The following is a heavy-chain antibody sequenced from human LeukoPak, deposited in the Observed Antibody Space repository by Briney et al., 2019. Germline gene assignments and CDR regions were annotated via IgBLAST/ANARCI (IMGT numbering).Heavy chain of an antibody. CDR2: MNPNSGNT. Sequence: GASVKISCKASGYTFTSYDINWVRQATGQGLEWMGWMNPNSGNTGYAQKFQGRVTMTRNTSISTAYMELSSLRSEDTAVYYCARGQIEYQLLYSYYYYGMDVWGQGTTVTVSS. V-gene: IGHV1-8*01. CDR1: GYTFTSYD. D-gene: IGHD2-2*02. J-gene: IGHJ6*02. CDR3: ARGQIEYQLLYSYYYYGMDV.